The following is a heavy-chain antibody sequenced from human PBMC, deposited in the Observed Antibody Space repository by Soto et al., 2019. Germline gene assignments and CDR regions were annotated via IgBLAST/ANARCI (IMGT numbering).Heavy chain of an antibody. CDR2: ISPKGTYR. D-gene: IGHD2-21*01. V-gene: IGHV3-11*06. CDR1: GFTFSDYY. J-gene: IGHJ5*02. CDR3: SRGGGGGLFDL. Sequence: QVQLVESGGGLVKPGWSLRLSCATSGFTFSDYYMSWIRQAPGKGLEFVSYISPKGTYRTYADSVKGRFTISRDNAKNSLYLQVNSLRAEATAVYYCSRGGGGGLFDLWGQGTFVTVSS.